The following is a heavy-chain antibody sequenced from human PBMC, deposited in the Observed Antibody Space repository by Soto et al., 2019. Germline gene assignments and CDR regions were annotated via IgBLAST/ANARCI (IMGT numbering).Heavy chain of an antibody. J-gene: IGHJ6*02. CDR3: VRHTRGYCISTSCQNPSGYYGMDV. CDR1: GGTFSSYA. CDR2: IIPIFGTA. D-gene: IGHD2-2*01. V-gene: IGHV1-69*12. Sequence: QVQLVQSGAEVKKPGSSVKVSCKASGGTFSSYAISWVRQAPGQGLEWMGGIIPIFGTANYAQKFQGRVTITADESTSTAYMELSSLRSEDTAVYYCVRHTRGYCISTSCQNPSGYYGMDVWGQGTTVTVSS.